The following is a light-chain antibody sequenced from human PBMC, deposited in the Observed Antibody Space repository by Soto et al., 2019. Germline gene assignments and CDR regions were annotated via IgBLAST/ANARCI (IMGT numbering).Light chain of an antibody. CDR2: DAS. J-gene: IGKJ4*01. Sequence: EIVLTQSPATLSLSPGERATLSCRASQSITTYLAWYQQKSGQAPRLLIYDASNRATGIPARFSGSGSGTDFTPTISSLEPEDFAVYYCQQRSNWLTFGGGTKV. CDR3: QQRSNWLT. CDR1: QSITTY. V-gene: IGKV3-11*01.